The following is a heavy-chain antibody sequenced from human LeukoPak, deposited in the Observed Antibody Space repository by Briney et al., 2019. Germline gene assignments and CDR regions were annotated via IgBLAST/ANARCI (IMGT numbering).Heavy chain of an antibody. CDR3: ARGLRYFDWLLSYWFDP. V-gene: IGHV4-39*07. CDR2: IYYSGST. J-gene: IGHJ5*02. D-gene: IGHD3-9*01. Sequence: PETLSLTCTVSGGSISSSSYYWGWIRRPPGKGLEWIGSIYYSGSTYYNPSLKSRVTISVDTSKNQFSLKLSSVTAADTAVYYCARGLRYFDWLLSYWFDPWGQGTLVTVSS. CDR1: GGSISSSSYY.